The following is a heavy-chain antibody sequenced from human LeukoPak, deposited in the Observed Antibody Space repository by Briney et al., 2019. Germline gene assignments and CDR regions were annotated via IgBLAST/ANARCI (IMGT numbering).Heavy chain of an antibody. D-gene: IGHD2-21*01. CDR1: GGSISSSSYY. Sequence: SETLSLTCTVSGGSISSSSYYWGWTRQPPGKGLEWIGSIYHSGSTNYNPSLKSRVTISVDKSKNQFSLKMSSVTAADTAVYFCARRIGALDIWGQGTMVTVSP. CDR3: ARRIGALDI. CDR2: IYHSGST. J-gene: IGHJ3*02. V-gene: IGHV4-39*07.